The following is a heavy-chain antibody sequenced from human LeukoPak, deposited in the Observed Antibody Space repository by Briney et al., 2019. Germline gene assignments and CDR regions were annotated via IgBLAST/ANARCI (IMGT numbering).Heavy chain of an antibody. CDR1: GYTFTSYG. J-gene: IGHJ6*02. CDR2: LRAYNGNT. D-gene: IGHD1-26*01. V-gene: IGHV1-18*01. Sequence: GASVKVSCKAPGYTFTSYGISWVRQAPGQGLEWMGWLRAYNGNTNYAQKLQGRVTMTTDTSTSTAYMELRGLRSDDTAVYYCARVLGAGLYYYGMDVWGQGTTVTVSS. CDR3: ARVLGAGLYYYGMDV.